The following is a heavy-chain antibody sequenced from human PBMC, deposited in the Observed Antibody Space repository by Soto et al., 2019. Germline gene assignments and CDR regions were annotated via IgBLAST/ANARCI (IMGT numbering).Heavy chain of an antibody. J-gene: IGHJ4*02. V-gene: IGHV1-18*01. CDR1: GYTFNTYF. CDR3: ARDTGNSFDY. CDR2: ISPHNGNT. Sequence: HVQLVQSGGELKKPGASVKVSCNTSGYTFNTYFITWARQAPGQGLEWMGWISPHNGNTNYAEKFQGRVTMTADTITNTAYMELRNLRIDDTAVYYCARDTGNSFDYWGQGTPVTVSS.